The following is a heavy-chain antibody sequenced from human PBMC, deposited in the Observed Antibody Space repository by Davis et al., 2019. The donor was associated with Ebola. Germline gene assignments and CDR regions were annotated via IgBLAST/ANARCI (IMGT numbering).Heavy chain of an antibody. Sequence: MPGGSLRLSCAVYGGSFSGYYWSWIRQPPGKGLEWIGEINHSGSTNYNPSLKSRVTISVDTSKNQFSLKLSSVTAADTAVYYCARYVKRYCTGGVCYGYYYGMDVWGQGTTVTVSS. D-gene: IGHD2-8*02. CDR2: INHSGST. V-gene: IGHV4-34*01. CDR1: GGSFSGYY. CDR3: ARYVKRYCTGGVCYGYYYGMDV. J-gene: IGHJ6*02.